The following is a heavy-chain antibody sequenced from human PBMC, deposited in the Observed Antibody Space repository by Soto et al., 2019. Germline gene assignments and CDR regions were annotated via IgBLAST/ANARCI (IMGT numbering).Heavy chain of an antibody. CDR1: GGSISSGDYY. J-gene: IGHJ4*02. CDR2: IYYSGST. Sequence: SETLSLTCTVSGGSISSGDYYWSWIRQPPGKGLEWIGYIYYSGSTYYNPSLKSRVTISVDTSKNQVSLKRSSVTAADTAVYYCARAPLRYFDWFPENDYWGQGTLVTVSS. CDR3: ARAPLRYFDWFPENDY. D-gene: IGHD3-9*01. V-gene: IGHV4-30-4*01.